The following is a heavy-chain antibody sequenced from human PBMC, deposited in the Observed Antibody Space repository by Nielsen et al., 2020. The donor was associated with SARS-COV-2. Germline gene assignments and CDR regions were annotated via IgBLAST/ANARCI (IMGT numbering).Heavy chain of an antibody. CDR1: GFTFSSHW. CDR3: VGDTGGRWGEL. D-gene: IGHD2-15*01. J-gene: IGHJ4*02. CDR2: INNDGSST. Sequence: GESLKISCEVSGFTFSSHWMHWVRQVPGKGLLWLSRINNDGSSTSYADSVKGRFTISRDNAKNTLWLEMNSLRVDDTAVYYCVGDTGGRWGELWGQGTLVTVSS. V-gene: IGHV3-74*01.